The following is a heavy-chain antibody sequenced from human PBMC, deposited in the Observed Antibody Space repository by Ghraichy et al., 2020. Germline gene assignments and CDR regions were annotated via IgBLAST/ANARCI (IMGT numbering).Heavy chain of an antibody. D-gene: IGHD2-21*02. CDR2: ISTSGSTV. CDR3: ARAYCGADCYSRPFDY. V-gene: IGHV3-11*01. J-gene: IGHJ4*02. Sequence: GGSLRLSCAASGFTFSDYYMSWIRQAPGKGLEWVSYISTSGSTVSYADSVKGRFTIFRDNAKNSLFLQMNSLRAEDTAVYYCARAYCGADCYSRPFDYWGQGILVTVSS. CDR1: GFTFSDYY.